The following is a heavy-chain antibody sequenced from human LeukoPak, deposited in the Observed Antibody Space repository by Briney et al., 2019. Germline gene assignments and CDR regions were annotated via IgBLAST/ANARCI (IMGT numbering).Heavy chain of an antibody. D-gene: IGHD3-10*01. J-gene: IGHJ4*02. CDR3: ATEGKMVRGVYTDY. V-gene: IGHV1-2*02. CDR1: GYTFTGYY. Sequence: ASVKVSCKASGYTFTGYYMHWVRQAPGQRLEWMGCSNPNSGGTNYAQKFQGRVNMTRDTSISTAYMELSSLRSEDTAVYYCATEGKMVRGVYTDYWGQGTLVTVSS. CDR2: SNPNSGGT.